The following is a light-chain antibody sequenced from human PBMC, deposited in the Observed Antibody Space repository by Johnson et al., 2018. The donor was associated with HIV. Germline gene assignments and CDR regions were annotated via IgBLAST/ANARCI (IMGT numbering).Light chain of an antibody. CDR1: SSNIGNNY. CDR3: GTLDTSLSAGV. Sequence: VLTQPPSMSAAPGQRVTISCSGSSSNIGNNYVSWYQQVPGAAPKLLIYDNNRRPSGVPDRFSGSKSGTSATLGITGLQTGDEADYYCGTLDTSLSAGVFGPGTKVSVL. V-gene: IGLV1-51*01. CDR2: DNN. J-gene: IGLJ1*01.